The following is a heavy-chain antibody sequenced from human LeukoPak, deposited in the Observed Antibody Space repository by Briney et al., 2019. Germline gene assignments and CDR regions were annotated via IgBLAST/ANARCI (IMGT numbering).Heavy chain of an antibody. CDR2: IYYSGST. V-gene: IGHV4-39*01. Sequence: SETLSLTCTVSGGSISSSSYYWGWIRQPPGKGLEWIGSIYYSGSTYYNPSLKSRVTISVDTSKNQFSLKLSSVTAADTAVYYCARLDYGDYRGAFDIWGQGTIVTVSS. D-gene: IGHD4-17*01. CDR3: ARLDYGDYRGAFDI. CDR1: GGSISSSSYY. J-gene: IGHJ3*02.